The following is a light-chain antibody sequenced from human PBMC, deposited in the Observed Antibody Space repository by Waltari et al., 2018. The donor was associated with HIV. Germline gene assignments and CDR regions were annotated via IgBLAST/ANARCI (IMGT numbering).Light chain of an antibody. CDR2: NNN. Sequence: QPVLTQPPSASGTPGPRVPLSCSGSNSNIGSNTVKWYQQPPGTAPKLLISNNNRRPSGVPDRFSGSKSGTSASLAISGLQSEDEADYYCAAWDDSRNGDVIFGGGTKLTVL. J-gene: IGLJ2*01. CDR1: NSNIGSNT. V-gene: IGLV1-44*01. CDR3: AAWDDSRNGDVI.